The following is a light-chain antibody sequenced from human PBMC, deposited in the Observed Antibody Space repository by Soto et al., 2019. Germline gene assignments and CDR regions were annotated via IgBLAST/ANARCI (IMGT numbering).Light chain of an antibody. Sequence: QTVVTQEPSVSVSPGGTVTLTCGLSSGSVSTSYYPSWYQQTPGQSPRTLIYNTNTRSSGVPDRFSGSILGNKAALTITGAQADDESHYYCFLYMGSGICVFGGGTKVTVL. CDR2: NTN. V-gene: IGLV8-61*01. CDR1: SGSVSTSYY. CDR3: FLYMGSGICV. J-gene: IGLJ3*02.